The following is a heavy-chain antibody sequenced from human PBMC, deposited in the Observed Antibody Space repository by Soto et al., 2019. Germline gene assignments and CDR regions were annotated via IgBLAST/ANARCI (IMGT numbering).Heavy chain of an antibody. CDR3: ARGSAFSQSYFDY. CDR1: GGSFSGYY. D-gene: IGHD3-3*02. V-gene: IGHV4-34*01. J-gene: IGHJ4*02. Sequence: TSETLSLTCAVYGGSFSGYYWSWIRQPPGKGLEWIGEINHSGSTNYNPSLKSRVTISVDTSKNQFSLKLSSVTAADTAVYYCARGSAFSQSYFDYWGQGTLVTVSS. CDR2: INHSGST.